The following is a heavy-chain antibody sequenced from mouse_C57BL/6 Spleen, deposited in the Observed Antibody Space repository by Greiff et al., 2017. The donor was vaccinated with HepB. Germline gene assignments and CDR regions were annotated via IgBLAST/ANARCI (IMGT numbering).Heavy chain of an antibody. Sequence: EVKLMESGGGLVKPGGSLKLSCAASGFTFSSYAMSWVRQTPEKRLEWVATISDGGSYTYYPDNVKGRFTISRDNAKNNLYLQMSHLKSEDTAMYYCARGPYYYGSSYEDYYAMDYWGQGTSVTVSS. J-gene: IGHJ4*01. CDR1: GFTFSSYA. CDR3: ARGPYYYGSSYEDYYAMDY. D-gene: IGHD1-1*01. V-gene: IGHV5-4*03. CDR2: ISDGGSYT.